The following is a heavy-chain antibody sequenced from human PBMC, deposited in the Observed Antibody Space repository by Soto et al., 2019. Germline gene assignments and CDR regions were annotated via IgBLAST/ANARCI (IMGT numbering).Heavy chain of an antibody. Sequence: QITLKESGPALVKPTQTLTLTCTFSGFSLSTSGVGVGWIRQPPGEALEWLALIYWDDYKHFSPSLESRLTSSKDTPKTQGVLTTPNTDPVDTAKFYWVNNGGGDRILDYRGQGTLVTVSS. CDR1: GFSLSTSGVG. CDR2: IYWDDYK. J-gene: IGHJ4*02. D-gene: IGHD3-16*01. V-gene: IGHV2-5*02. CDR3: VNNGGGDRILDY.